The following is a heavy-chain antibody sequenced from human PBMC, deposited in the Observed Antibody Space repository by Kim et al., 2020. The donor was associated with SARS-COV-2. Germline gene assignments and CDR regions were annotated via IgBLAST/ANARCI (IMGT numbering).Heavy chain of an antibody. CDR1: GFTFGSYW. J-gene: IGHJ4*02. Sequence: GGSLRLSCAVSGFTFGSYWMSWVRQAPGKGLEWVGHINEDGSEKNFLDSVKGRFNISRDNSKNSLYLQMNSLRAEDTAVYYCARGNCYGTGSCLDYWGRGTLVTLSS. D-gene: IGHD3-10*01. CDR2: INEDGSEK. V-gene: IGHV3-7*01. CDR3: ARGNCYGTGSCLDY.